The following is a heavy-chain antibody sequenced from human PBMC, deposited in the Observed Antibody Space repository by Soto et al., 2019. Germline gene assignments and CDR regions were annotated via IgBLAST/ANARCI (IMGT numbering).Heavy chain of an antibody. D-gene: IGHD4-17*01. CDR1: GFTVSSNY. CDR2: IYSGGST. Sequence: EVQLVESGGGLIQPGGSLRLSCAASGFTVSSNYMSWVRQAPGKGLEWVSVIYSGGSTYYADSVKGRFTISRDNSKNTLYLQMNSLRAEDTAVYYCARDGADYGGNSREDWGQGTLVTVSS. J-gene: IGHJ4*02. CDR3: ARDGADYGGNSRED. V-gene: IGHV3-53*01.